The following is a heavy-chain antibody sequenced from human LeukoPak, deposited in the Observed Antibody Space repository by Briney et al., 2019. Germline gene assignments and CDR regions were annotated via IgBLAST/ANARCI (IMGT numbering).Heavy chain of an antibody. CDR1: GFTFSTYG. D-gene: IGHD3-10*01. CDR3: ARDLSPVVRASPMGY. CDR2: ITYDGYYK. V-gene: IGHV3-30*03. Sequence: GTSLRLSCAASGFTFSTYGMHWVRQAPGKGLEWVALITYDGYYKYYSDSVKGRFTISSDTSKNTLSLQMNSLRAEDTAAYYCARDLSPVVRASPMGYWGQGTLVTVSS. J-gene: IGHJ4*02.